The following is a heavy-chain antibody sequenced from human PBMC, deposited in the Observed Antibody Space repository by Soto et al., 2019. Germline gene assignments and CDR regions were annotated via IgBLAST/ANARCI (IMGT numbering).Heavy chain of an antibody. CDR3: ARAFCGGDCYASDWYFDL. V-gene: IGHV1-69*01. D-gene: IGHD2-21*02. Sequence: QVQLVQSGAEVKKPGSSVKVSCKASGGTFSSYAISWVRQAPGQGLEWMGGIIPIFGTANYAQKFQGRVTITADESTSTAYRELSSLRSEDTAVYYCARAFCGGDCYASDWYFDLWCRGTLVTVSS. CDR1: GGTFSSYA. CDR2: IIPIFGTA. J-gene: IGHJ2*01.